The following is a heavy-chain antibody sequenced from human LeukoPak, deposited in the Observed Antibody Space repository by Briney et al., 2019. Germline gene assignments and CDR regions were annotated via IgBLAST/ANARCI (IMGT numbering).Heavy chain of an antibody. CDR1: GGSISSGGYY. CDR2: IYHSGST. V-gene: IGHV4-30-2*01. D-gene: IGHD6-6*01. Sequence: SSETLSLTCTVSGGSISSGGYYWSWIRQPPGKGLEWIGYIYHSGSTYYNPSLKSRVTISVDRSKNQFSLKLSSVTAADTAVYYCARVGSSETDYYYYYMDVWGKGTTVTVSS. J-gene: IGHJ6*03. CDR3: ARVGSSETDYYYYYMDV.